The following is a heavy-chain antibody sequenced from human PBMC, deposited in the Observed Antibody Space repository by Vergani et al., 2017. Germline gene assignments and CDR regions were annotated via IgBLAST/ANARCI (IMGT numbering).Heavy chain of an antibody. CDR2: IYSGGST. Sequence: EVQLVESGGGLVQPGGSLRLSCAASGFTVSSNYMSWVRQAPGKGLEWVSVIYSGGSTYYADSVKGRFTISRDNSKNTPYLQMNSLRAEDTAVYYCARQYYYDSSGYYYVGYYYYGMDVWGQGTTVTVSS. CDR1: GFTVSSNY. J-gene: IGHJ6*02. CDR3: ARQYYYDSSGYYYVGYYYYGMDV. D-gene: IGHD3-22*01. V-gene: IGHV3-66*02.